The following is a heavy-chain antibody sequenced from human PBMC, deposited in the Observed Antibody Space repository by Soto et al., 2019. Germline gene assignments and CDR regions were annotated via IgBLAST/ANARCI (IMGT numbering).Heavy chain of an antibody. CDR3: ARSGGAACLDP. CDR2: ISYRRTT. CDR1: GGSITSGDYY. V-gene: IGHV4-31*03. D-gene: IGHD3-10*01. J-gene: IGHJ5*02. Sequence: SETLSLTCTVSGGSITSGDYYWTWIRQHPGKGLEWIGYISYRRTTYYNPSLKSRATISVDKFRNQFSLKLNSVTAADTAVYFCARSGGAACLDPWGQGTLVTLSS.